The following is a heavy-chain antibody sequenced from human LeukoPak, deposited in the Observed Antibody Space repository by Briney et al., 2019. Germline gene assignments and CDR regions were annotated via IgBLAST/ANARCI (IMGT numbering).Heavy chain of an antibody. V-gene: IGHV3-30*02. Sequence: GGSLRLSCAASGFAFSSYGMHWVRQAPGKGLEWVAFIRYDGSNKYYADSVKGRFTISRDNSKNTLYLQMNSLRAEDTAVYYCAKEWGPAYSSSWYQDATDHPTDHYWGHGTLVTVSS. CDR1: GFAFSSYG. J-gene: IGHJ4*01. D-gene: IGHD6-13*01. CDR3: AKEWGPAYSSSWYQDATDHPTDHY. CDR2: IRYDGSNK.